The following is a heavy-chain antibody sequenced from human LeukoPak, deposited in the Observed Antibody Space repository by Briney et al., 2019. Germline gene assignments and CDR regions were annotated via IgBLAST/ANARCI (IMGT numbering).Heavy chain of an antibody. D-gene: IGHD4-11*01. V-gene: IGHV1-24*01. CDR3: ATDPAVTHHDAFDI. J-gene: IGHJ3*02. CDR1: GYTLTELS. CDR2: FDPEDGET. Sequence: ASVKVSCKVSGYTLTELSMHWVRQAPGKGLEWVGGFDPEDGETIYAQKFQGRVTMTEDTSTDTAYMELSSLRSEDTAVYYCATDPAVTHHDAFDIWGQGTMVTVSS.